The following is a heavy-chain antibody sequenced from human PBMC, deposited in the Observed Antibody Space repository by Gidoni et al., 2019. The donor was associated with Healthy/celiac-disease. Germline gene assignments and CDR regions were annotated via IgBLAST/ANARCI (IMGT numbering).Heavy chain of an antibody. J-gene: IGHJ4*02. Sequence: EVQLLESGGGLVQPGGSLRLSCAASGFTFSSYAMSWVRQAPGKGLEWVSVISGSGGSTYYADSVKGRFTISRDNSKNTLYLQMNSLRAEDTAVYYCAKEKARGTMVRGVGSFDYWGQGTLVTVSS. V-gene: IGHV3-23*01. CDR1: GFTFSSYA. CDR3: AKEKARGTMVRGVGSFDY. CDR2: ISGSGGST. D-gene: IGHD3-10*01.